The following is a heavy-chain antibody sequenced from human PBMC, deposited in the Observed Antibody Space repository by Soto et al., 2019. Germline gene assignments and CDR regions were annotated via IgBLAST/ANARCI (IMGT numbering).Heavy chain of an antibody. Sequence: ASVKVSCKASGCTFTSYYMHWVRQAPGQGLEWMGIINPSGGSTSYAQKFQGRVTMTRDTSTGTVYMELSSLRSEDTAVYYCARDPQGDIVLVPAAPLTYYYGMDVWGQGTTVTVSS. CDR3: ARDPQGDIVLVPAAPLTYYYGMDV. CDR1: GCTFTSYY. D-gene: IGHD2-2*01. J-gene: IGHJ6*02. CDR2: INPSGGST. V-gene: IGHV1-46*01.